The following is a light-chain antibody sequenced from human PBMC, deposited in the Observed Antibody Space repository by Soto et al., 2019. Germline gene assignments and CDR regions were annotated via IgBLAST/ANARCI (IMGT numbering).Light chain of an antibody. CDR2: SNI. Sequence: QSVLTQPPSASGTPGQRVTISCSGSSSNIGSNTVNWYQHLPGTAPNLLIYSNIQRPSGVPDRFSGSRSGTSASLAISGLQSEDEADYYCAAWDDGLNGWVFGGGTQLTVL. J-gene: IGLJ3*02. CDR3: AAWDDGLNGWV. CDR1: SSNIGSNT. V-gene: IGLV1-44*01.